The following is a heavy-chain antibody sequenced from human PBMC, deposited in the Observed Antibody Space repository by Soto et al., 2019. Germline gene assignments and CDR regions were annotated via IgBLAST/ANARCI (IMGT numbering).Heavy chain of an antibody. Sequence: GGSQILSCAAAGFTFISYSVNWVRQDPGKGLEWVSSISDSGNSTYYDPSLESRLTISGDYSKNQFSLRLSTVTAADTALYFCARQTGHPQWWFDLWGQGLQVTVSS. CDR3: ARQTGHPQWWFDL. D-gene: IGHD3-9*01. CDR2: ISDSGNST. CDR1: GFTFISYS. J-gene: IGHJ5*02. V-gene: IGHV3-23*02.